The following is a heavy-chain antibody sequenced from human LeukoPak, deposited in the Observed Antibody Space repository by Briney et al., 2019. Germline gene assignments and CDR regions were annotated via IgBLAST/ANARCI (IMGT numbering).Heavy chain of an antibody. J-gene: IGHJ6*02. CDR2: ISRSGGST. D-gene: IGHD3-10*01. V-gene: IGHV3-23*01. CDR3: AKSLSGRNYYYLGMDV. CDR1: GFTFSSYA. Sequence: GGSLRLSCAASGFTFSSYAMSWVRQAPGKGLEWVSAISRSGGSTYYADSVKGRFTISRDNSKNTLYLQMNSLRAEDTAVYYCAKSLSGRNYYYLGMDVWGQGTTVTVSS.